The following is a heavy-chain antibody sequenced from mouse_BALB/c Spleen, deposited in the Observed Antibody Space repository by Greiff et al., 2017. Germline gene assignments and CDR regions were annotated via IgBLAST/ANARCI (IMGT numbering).Heavy chain of an antibody. D-gene: IGHD2-1*01. CDR3: TRSEIYYGNAMDY. Sequence: EVKVEESGTVLARPGASVKMSCKASGYTFTSYWMHWVKQRPGQGLEWIGAIYPGNSDTSYNQKFKGKAKLTAVTSTSTAYMELSSLTNEDSAVYYCTRSEIYYGNAMDYWGQGTSVTVSS. CDR1: GYTFTSYW. CDR2: IYPGNSDT. V-gene: IGHV1-5*01. J-gene: IGHJ4*01.